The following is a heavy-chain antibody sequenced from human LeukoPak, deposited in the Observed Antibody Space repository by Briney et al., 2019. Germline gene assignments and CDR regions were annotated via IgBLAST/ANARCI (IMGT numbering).Heavy chain of an antibody. CDR1: GYTFTSYA. J-gene: IGHJ2*01. Sequence: GASVKVSCKASGYTFTSYAMHWVRQAPGQRLEWMGWINAGNGNTKYSQKFQGRVTITRDTSASTAYMELSSLRSEDTAVYYCARDEAGATPGGYWGRGTLVTVSS. V-gene: IGHV1-3*01. CDR2: INAGNGNT. CDR3: ARDEAGATPGGY. D-gene: IGHD1-26*01.